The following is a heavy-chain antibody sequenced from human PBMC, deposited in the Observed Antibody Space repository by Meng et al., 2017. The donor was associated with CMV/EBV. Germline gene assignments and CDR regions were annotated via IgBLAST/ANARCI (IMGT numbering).Heavy chain of an antibody. CDR3: ARRYCSSTSCPPYYGMDV. V-gene: IGHV3-53*01. Sequence: GESLKISCVVSGLTVSSTYMSWVRQAPGKGLEWVSVIYSGGTSYHADSVKGRFTISRDNSKNTVFLQMNSLRAEDTAVYYCARRYCSSTSCPPYYGMDVWGQGTTVTVSS. CDR2: IYSGGTS. D-gene: IGHD2-2*01. J-gene: IGHJ6*02. CDR1: GLTVSSTY.